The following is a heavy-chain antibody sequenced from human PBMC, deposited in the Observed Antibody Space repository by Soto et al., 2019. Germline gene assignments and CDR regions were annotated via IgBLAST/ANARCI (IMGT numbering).Heavy chain of an antibody. CDR3: ARDEAYCGGDCYPRGAFDI. Sequence: VASVKVSCKASGGTFSSYAISWVRQAPGQGLEWMGGIIPIFGTANYAQKFQGRVTITADESTSTAYMELSSLRSEDTAVYYCARDEAYCGGDCYPRGAFDIWGQGTMVTVS. D-gene: IGHD2-21*02. J-gene: IGHJ3*02. V-gene: IGHV1-69*13. CDR2: IIPIFGTA. CDR1: GGTFSSYA.